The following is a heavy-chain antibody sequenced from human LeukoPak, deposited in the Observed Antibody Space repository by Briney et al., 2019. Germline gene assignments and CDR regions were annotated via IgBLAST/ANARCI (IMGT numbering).Heavy chain of an antibody. D-gene: IGHD3-16*01. Sequence: HPGGSLRLCCAASGFTFSSYDMHWVRQATGKGLEWVSAIGTAGDTYYPGSVKGRFTISRENAKNSLYLQMNSLRAGDTAVYYCARQGAKPDAFDIWGQGTMVTVSS. J-gene: IGHJ3*02. V-gene: IGHV3-13*01. CDR3: ARQGAKPDAFDI. CDR1: GFTFSSYD. CDR2: IGTAGDT.